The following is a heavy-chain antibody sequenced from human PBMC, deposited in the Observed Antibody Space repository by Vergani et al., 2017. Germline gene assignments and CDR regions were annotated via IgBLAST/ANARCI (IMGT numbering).Heavy chain of an antibody. CDR3: AKDPSSGWSL. CDR2: IRWTSGSI. J-gene: IGHJ4*02. CDR1: GFPFDAYA. D-gene: IGHD6-19*01. V-gene: IGHV3-9*01. Sequence: EVQLVESGGGLVKPGRSLRLSCAASGFPFDAYAMHWVRQAPGKGLEWVSGIRWTSGSIGYADSVKGRFTISRDNAKNSLYLQMNRLSAEDTALYYCAKDPSSGWSLWGQGTLVTVSS.